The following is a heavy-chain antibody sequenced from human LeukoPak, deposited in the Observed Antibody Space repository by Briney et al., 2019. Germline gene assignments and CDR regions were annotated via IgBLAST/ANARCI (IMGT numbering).Heavy chain of an antibody. V-gene: IGHV1-69*01. Sequence: SSVKVSCKASGGTFSSYAISWVRQAPGQGLEWMGGIIPIFSTANYAQEFQGRVTITADESTSTAYMELSSLRSEDTAVYYCARRIITMVRGVIISGPRANWFDPWGQGTLVTVSS. CDR3: ARRIITMVRGVIISGPRANWFDP. D-gene: IGHD3-10*01. J-gene: IGHJ5*02. CDR2: IIPIFSTA. CDR1: GGTFSSYA.